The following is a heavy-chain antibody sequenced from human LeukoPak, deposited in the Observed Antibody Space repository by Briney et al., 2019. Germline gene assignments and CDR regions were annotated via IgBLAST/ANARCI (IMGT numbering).Heavy chain of an antibody. CDR3: ARGAGGYDWNDAFDI. D-gene: IGHD5-12*01. Sequence: GGSLRLSCAASGVTFSNYWMSWVRQAPGKGLEWVSSITSSSSFIYYADSVKGRFTISRDNARNSLYLQMNSLRAEDTAVYYCARGAGGYDWNDAFDIWGQGTMVTVSS. CDR2: ITSSSSFI. J-gene: IGHJ3*02. V-gene: IGHV3-21*01. CDR1: GVTFSNYW.